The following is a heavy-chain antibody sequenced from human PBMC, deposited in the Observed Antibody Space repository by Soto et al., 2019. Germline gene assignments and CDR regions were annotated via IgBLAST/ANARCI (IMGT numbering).Heavy chain of an antibody. CDR3: ARDTRYCSSTSCYYYYGMDV. J-gene: IGHJ6*02. Sequence: SETLSLTCTVSGGSISSYYWSWIRQPPGKGLEWIGYIYYSGSTNYNPSLKSRVTISVDTSKNQFSLKLSSVTAADTAVYYCARDTRYCSSTSCYYYYGMDVWGQGTTVTVSS. V-gene: IGHV4-59*01. D-gene: IGHD2-2*01. CDR1: GGSISSYY. CDR2: IYYSGST.